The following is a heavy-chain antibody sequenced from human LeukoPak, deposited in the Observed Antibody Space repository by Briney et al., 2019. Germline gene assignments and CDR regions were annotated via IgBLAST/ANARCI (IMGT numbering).Heavy chain of an antibody. V-gene: IGHV1-69*05. J-gene: IGHJ3*02. CDR3: ARKGYGGNSGAFDI. CDR1: GGTFSSYA. CDR2: IIPIFGTA. D-gene: IGHD4-23*01. Sequence: GASVKVSCKASGGTFSSYAISWVRQAPGQGLEWVGGIIPIFGTANYAQKFQGRVTITTDESTSTAYMELSSLRSEDTAVYYCARKGYGGNSGAFDIWGQGTMVTVSS.